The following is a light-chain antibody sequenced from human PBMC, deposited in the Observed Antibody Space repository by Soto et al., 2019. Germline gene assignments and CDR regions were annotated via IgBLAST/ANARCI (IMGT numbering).Light chain of an antibody. Sequence: EIVLTQSPGTLSLSQGERATLSCRASQTVRSDYFAWYQQKPGQAPRLLIYVASNRATGIPARFSGSGSGTDFTLTISSLEPEDFAVYYCQQRSNWPPYTFGQGTKVDIK. V-gene: IGKV3-11*01. CDR2: VAS. J-gene: IGKJ2*01. CDR1: QTVRSDY. CDR3: QQRSNWPPYT.